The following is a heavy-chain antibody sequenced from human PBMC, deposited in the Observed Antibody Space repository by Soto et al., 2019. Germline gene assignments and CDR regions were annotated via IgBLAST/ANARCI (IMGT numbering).Heavy chain of an antibody. CDR2: IIPIFGTA. CDR3: ARVKGEEAARYDFDY. V-gene: IGHV1-69*01. Sequence: QVQLVQSGAEVKKPGSSVKVSCKASGGTFSSYAISWVRQAPGQGLEWMGGIIPIFGTANYAQKFQGRVTITADESTSTAYMERRSLRSEDTDVYYCARVKGEEAARYDFDYWGQGTLVTVSS. CDR1: GGTFSSYA. J-gene: IGHJ4*02. D-gene: IGHD6-6*01.